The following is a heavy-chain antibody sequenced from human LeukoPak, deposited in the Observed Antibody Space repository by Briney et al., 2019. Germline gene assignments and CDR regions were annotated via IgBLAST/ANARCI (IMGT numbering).Heavy chain of an antibody. D-gene: IGHD2-21*02. Sequence: ASVKVSCKASGYTLNYYGINWVRQAPGQGLEWMGWINTDTGITNYAQKFQDRVTMTKDTSTSTAYMELRSLRTDDTAIYYCARKTWVGDCYLFQYWGQGTLVTVSS. CDR1: GYTLNYYG. J-gene: IGHJ4*02. CDR3: ARKTWVGDCYLFQY. CDR2: INTDTGIT. V-gene: IGHV1-18*01.